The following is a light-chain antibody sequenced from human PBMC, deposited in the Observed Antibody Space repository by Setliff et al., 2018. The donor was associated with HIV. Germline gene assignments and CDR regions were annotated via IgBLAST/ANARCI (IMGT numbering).Light chain of an antibody. J-gene: IGLJ1*01. CDR3: SSYTSSSPLYV. CDR1: SSDVGGYNY. V-gene: IGLV2-14*01. Sequence: QSALAQPASVSGSPGQSITISCTGTSSDVGGYNYVSWYQQHPGKAPKLMIYEVSNRPSGVSDRFSGSKSGNTASLTISGLQTEDEADYFCSSYTSSSPLYVFVTGTKVTVL. CDR2: EVS.